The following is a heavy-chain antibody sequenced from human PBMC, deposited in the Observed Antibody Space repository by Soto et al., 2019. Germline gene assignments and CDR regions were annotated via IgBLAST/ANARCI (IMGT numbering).Heavy chain of an antibody. CDR3: AKDGYTDYYDSRRYYYEG. CDR2: ISGSGGST. D-gene: IGHD3-22*01. Sequence: GGSLGLSCADSGFTCSTYAMSWVRQAPGKGLEWVSAISGSGGSTNYADSVRGRFTISRDNSKNTLYLQMNSLRAEDTAVYYCAKDGYTDYYDSRRYYYEGWGQGTLVTVSS. V-gene: IGHV3-23*01. CDR1: GFTCSTYA. J-gene: IGHJ4*02.